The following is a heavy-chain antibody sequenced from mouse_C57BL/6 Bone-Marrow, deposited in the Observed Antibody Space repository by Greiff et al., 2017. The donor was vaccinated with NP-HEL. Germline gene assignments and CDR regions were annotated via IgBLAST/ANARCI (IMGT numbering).Heavy chain of an antibody. J-gene: IGHJ1*03. CDR1: GYTFTSYW. D-gene: IGHD6-1*01. CDR2: INPSSGYT. CDR3: ASHMCTASTCWYFDD. V-gene: IGHV1-7*01. Sequence: VQLQQSGADLAKPGASVKLSCKASGYTFTSYWMHWVQQRPGQGLEWIGYINPSSGYTKYNQKFKDKATFTADKSSSTAYMQLSSLTYEDSTGWYSASHMCTASTCWYFDDWGTGTTLTVSS.